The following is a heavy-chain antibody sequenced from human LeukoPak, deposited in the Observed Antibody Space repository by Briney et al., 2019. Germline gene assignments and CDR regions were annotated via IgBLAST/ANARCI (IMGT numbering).Heavy chain of an antibody. CDR3: AKRLGAKPRDYYGSGNTGDY. Sequence: GGSLRLSCAASGFTFSSYGMHWVRQAPGKGLEWVAFIRYDGSNKYYADSVKGRFTIWRDNYKNTLYLQMISLRAEDTAVYYCAKRLGAKPRDYYGSGNTGDYWGQGTLVTVSS. CDR1: GFTFSSYG. D-gene: IGHD3-10*01. J-gene: IGHJ4*02. V-gene: IGHV3-30*02. CDR2: IRYDGSNK.